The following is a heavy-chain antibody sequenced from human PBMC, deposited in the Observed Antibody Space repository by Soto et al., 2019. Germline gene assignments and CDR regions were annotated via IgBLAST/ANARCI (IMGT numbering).Heavy chain of an antibody. D-gene: IGHD1-1*01. CDR2: IYYNGDT. J-gene: IGHJ3*02. CDR3: AGHPPRAYNRGAFDI. CDR1: GGSISNYY. Sequence: QVQLQESGPGLVKPSETLSLTCSVSGGSISNYYWSWIRQSPAKGLEWVGYIYYNGDTIYNPSLESRVTRSVDTSKIQTSLRLRSVTAADTGGYSCAGHPPRAYNRGAFDIWGQGTMVTVSS. V-gene: IGHV4-59*08.